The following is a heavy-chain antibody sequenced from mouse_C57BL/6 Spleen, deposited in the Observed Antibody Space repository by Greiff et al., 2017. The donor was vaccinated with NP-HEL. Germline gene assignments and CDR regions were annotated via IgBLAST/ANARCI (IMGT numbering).Heavy chain of an antibody. J-gene: IGHJ2*01. CDR1: GYAFSSSW. D-gene: IGHD3-2*02. Sequence: QVQLQQSGPELVKPGASVKISCKASGYAFSSSWMNWVKQRPGKGLEWIGRIYPGDGDTNYNGKFKGKATLTADKSSSTAYMQLSSLTSEDSAVYFCAREGDSSGHFDYWGQGTTLTVSS. CDR3: AREGDSSGHFDY. V-gene: IGHV1-82*01. CDR2: IYPGDGDT.